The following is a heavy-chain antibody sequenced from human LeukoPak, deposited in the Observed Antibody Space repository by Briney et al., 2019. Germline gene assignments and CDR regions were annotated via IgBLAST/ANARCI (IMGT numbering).Heavy chain of an antibody. Sequence: KSSENLSRTCAVNGWTFSDYYWSWLRTPPGKGREWMGKINHRGNSNDIQSLMSRVSTSADTYTNPFSLRLRSVNAADTAVYFCARARNYYASGMALPDYWGQGTLVTVS. CDR3: ARARNYYASGMALPDY. J-gene: IGHJ4*02. D-gene: IGHD3-10*01. V-gene: IGHV4-34*01. CDR1: GWTFSDYY. CDR2: INHRGNS.